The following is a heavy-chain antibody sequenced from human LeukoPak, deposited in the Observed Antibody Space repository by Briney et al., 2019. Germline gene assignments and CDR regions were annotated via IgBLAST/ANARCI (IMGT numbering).Heavy chain of an antibody. Sequence: PGRSLRLSCAASGFTFDDYAMHWVRQAPGKGLEWVSGISWNSGSIGYADSVKGRFTISRDNAKNSLYLQMNSLRAEDTALYYCAKALGWEPTGCFDYWGQGTLVTVSS. CDR2: ISWNSGSI. V-gene: IGHV3-9*01. D-gene: IGHD1-26*01. CDR3: AKALGWEPTGCFDY. CDR1: GFTFDDYA. J-gene: IGHJ4*02.